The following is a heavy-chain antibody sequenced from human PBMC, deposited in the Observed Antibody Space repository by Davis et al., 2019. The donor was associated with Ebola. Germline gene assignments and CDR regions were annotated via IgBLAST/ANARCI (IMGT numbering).Heavy chain of an antibody. CDR1: GFTFSSYA. V-gene: IGHV3-23*01. J-gene: IGHJ4*02. Sequence: GGSLRLSCAASGFTFSSYAMSWVRQAPGKGLEWVSVISGSGGSTYYADSVKGRFTISRDNSKNTLYLQMNSLRAEDTAVYYCARGGLRLGELSLYGEYYWGQGTLVTVSS. CDR2: ISGSGGST. D-gene: IGHD3-16*02. CDR3: ARGGLRLGELSLYGEYY.